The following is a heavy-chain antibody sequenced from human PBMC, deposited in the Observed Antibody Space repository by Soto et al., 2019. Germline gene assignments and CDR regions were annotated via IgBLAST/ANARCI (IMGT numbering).Heavy chain of an antibody. CDR2: ISSSSSII. J-gene: IGHJ4*02. V-gene: IGHV3-48*01. CDR3: ARDLNYGLFDY. CDR1: GFPFSSLS. D-gene: IGHD4-17*01. Sequence: EVQLVESGGGLVPAGGSPGLSWAASGFPFSSLSMNLVRQAPGKGLEWVSYISSSSSIIYYADSVKGRFTISRDNAKNSLYLQMNSLRAEDTAVYYCARDLNYGLFDYWGQGTLVTVSS.